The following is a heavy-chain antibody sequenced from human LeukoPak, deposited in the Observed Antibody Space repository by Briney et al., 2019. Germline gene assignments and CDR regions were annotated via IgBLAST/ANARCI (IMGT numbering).Heavy chain of an antibody. CDR1: GGSFSGYY. D-gene: IGHD2-21*01. CDR3: ARLRDGYVDY. CDR2: INHSGST. Sequence: SETLSLTCAVYGGSFSGYYWSWIRQPPGKGLEWIGEINHSGSTNYNPSLKSRVTISVDTSKNQFSLKLSSVTAADTAVYYCARLRDGYVDYWGQGTLVTVSS. V-gene: IGHV4-34*01. J-gene: IGHJ4*02.